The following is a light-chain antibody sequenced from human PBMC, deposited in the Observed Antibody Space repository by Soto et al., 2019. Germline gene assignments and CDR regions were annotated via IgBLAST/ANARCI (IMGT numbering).Light chain of an antibody. CDR3: QQYENIPT. CDR1: QNIKNY. J-gene: IGKJ5*01. CDR2: DAS. V-gene: IGKV1-33*01. Sequence: DIHMTQSPSSLSASVGYIFTITCQASQNIKNYLNWYQQKPGRAPKLLIYDASNLEAGVPSRLRGSGSGTDFTFTISSMKPEDIATYYCQQYENIPTFGQGTRLEIK.